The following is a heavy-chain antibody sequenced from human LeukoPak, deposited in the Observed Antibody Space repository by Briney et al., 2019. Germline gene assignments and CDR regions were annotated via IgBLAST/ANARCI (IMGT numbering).Heavy chain of an antibody. D-gene: IGHD4-17*01. J-gene: IGHJ6*02. CDR2: IYYSGTT. CDR1: GGSIGSYY. Sequence: PSETLSLTCAVSGGSIGSYYWSWLRQPPGRELEWIGYIYYSGTTNYSPSLKSRVTISVDTSKNQFSLKLTSVTAADTAIYYCAREDPQTTVPEGLDVWGQGTTVTVSS. V-gene: IGHV4-59*01. CDR3: AREDPQTTVPEGLDV.